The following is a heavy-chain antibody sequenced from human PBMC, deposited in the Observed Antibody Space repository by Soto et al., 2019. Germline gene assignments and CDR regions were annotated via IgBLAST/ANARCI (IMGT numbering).Heavy chain of an antibody. CDR2: ISGSGGST. CDR3: AKDSRLHEVYYYGMDV. Sequence: GGSLRLSCAASGFTFSSYAMSWVRQAPGKGLEWVSAISGSGGSTYYADSVKGRFTISRDNSKNTLYLQMNSLRAEDTAVYYCAKDSRLHEVYYYGMDVWGQGTTVTVSS. CDR1: GFTFSSYA. J-gene: IGHJ6*02. D-gene: IGHD4-4*01. V-gene: IGHV3-23*01.